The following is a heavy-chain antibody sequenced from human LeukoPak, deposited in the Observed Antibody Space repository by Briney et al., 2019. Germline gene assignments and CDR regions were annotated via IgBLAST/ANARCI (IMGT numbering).Heavy chain of an antibody. D-gene: IGHD6-13*01. CDR2: IYSTGPI. Sequence: SETLSLTCTVCGGFISSDYWTWIRHPAGKGLEWSGRIYSTGPINYNPSLKSSVTMSVDTSKNQFSLRLTSVTAADTAVYYCARQIQSAGTAGFYFWGQGALVTVSS. V-gene: IGHV4-4*07. J-gene: IGHJ4*02. CDR1: GGFISSDY. CDR3: ARQIQSAGTAGFYF.